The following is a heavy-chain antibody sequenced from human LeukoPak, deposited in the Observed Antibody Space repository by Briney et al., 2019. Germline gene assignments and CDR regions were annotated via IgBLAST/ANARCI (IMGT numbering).Heavy chain of an antibody. V-gene: IGHV4-39*01. CDR2: LYYRGSA. Sequence: SETLSLTCIVSGGSISSDSYYWAWIHQPPGKGLQWIGSLYYRGSAYYGPSLKGRVTISGDTSQNQFSLKLSSVTATDTAVYYCARHRRGTGWYLMEYWGQGALVTVSS. CDR3: ARHRRGTGWYLMEY. CDR1: GGSISSDSYY. D-gene: IGHD6-19*01. J-gene: IGHJ4*02.